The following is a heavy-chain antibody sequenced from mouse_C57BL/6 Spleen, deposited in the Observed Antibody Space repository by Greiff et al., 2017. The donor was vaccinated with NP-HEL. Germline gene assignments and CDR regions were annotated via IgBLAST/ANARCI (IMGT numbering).Heavy chain of an antibody. J-gene: IGHJ1*03. Sequence: VKLMESGAELVKPGASVKISCKASGYAFSSYWMNWVKQRPGKGLEWIGQIYPGDGDTNYNGKFKGKATLTADKSSSTAYMQLSSLTSEDSAVYFCARENYYSNYDWYFDVWGTGTTVTVSS. D-gene: IGHD2-5*01. CDR1: GYAFSSYW. V-gene: IGHV1-80*01. CDR3: ARENYYSNYDWYFDV. CDR2: IYPGDGDT.